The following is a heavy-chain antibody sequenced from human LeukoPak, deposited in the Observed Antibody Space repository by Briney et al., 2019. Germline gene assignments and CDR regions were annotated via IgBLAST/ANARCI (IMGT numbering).Heavy chain of an antibody. J-gene: IGHJ4*02. CDR1: GGSFSGYY. Sequence: PSETLSLTCAVYGGSFSGYYWSWIRQPPGKGLEWIGEINHSGSTNYNPSLKSRVTISVDTSKNQFSLKLSSVTAADTAVYYCARGLYCDFWSGYYTGGNFDYWGQGTLVTVSS. D-gene: IGHD3-3*01. CDR2: INHSGST. V-gene: IGHV4-34*01. CDR3: ARGLYCDFWSGYYTGGNFDY.